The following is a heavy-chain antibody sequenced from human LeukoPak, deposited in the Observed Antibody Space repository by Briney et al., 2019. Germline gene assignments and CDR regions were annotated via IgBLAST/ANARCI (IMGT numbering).Heavy chain of an antibody. CDR1: GYTFTSYY. CDR2: INPGGGST. V-gene: IGHV1-46*01. J-gene: IGHJ4*02. CDR3: ARDYYGSGSYSLIDY. Sequence: ASVNVSCKASGYTFTSYYMHWVRQAPGQGLEWMGIINPGGGSTTYAQKFQGRVTMTRDTSTSTVYMELSSLRSEDTAVYYCARDYYGSGSYSLIDYWGQGTLVTVSS. D-gene: IGHD3-10*01.